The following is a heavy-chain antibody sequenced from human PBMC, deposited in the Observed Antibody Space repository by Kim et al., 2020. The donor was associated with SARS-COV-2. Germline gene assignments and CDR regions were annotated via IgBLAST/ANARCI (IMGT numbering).Heavy chain of an antibody. CDR1: GFTFSSYA. CDR3: AKVRSEGSSTSSYYHLGMDV. Sequence: GGSLRLSCAASGFTFSSYAMSWVRQAPGKGLEWVSSISGSGGSTYYADSVKGRFTISRDNSKNTLYVQMNSLRAEDTALYSCAKVRSEGSSTSSYYHLGMDVWGQGTTVTVSS. V-gene: IGHV3-23*01. J-gene: IGHJ6*02. D-gene: IGHD6-6*01. CDR2: ISGSGGST.